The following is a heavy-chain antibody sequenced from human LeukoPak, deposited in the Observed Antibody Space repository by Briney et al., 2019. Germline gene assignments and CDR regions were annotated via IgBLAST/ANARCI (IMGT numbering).Heavy chain of an antibody. CDR2: MNPNSGNT. Sequence: ASVKVSCKASGYTFTSYDINCVRQATGQGLEWRGWMNPNSGNTGYAQKFQGRVTMTRNTSISTAYMELSSLRSEDTAVYYCARVSSSWYWALNYWGQGTLVTVSS. J-gene: IGHJ4*02. CDR3: ARVSSSWYWALNY. V-gene: IGHV1-8*01. D-gene: IGHD6-13*01. CDR1: GYTFTSYD.